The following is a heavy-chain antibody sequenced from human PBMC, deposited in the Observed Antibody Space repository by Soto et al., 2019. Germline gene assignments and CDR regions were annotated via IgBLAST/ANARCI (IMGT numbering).Heavy chain of an antibody. CDR1: GGTFSSYA. D-gene: IGHD3-22*01. CDR2: IIPIFGTA. CDR3: ARDWGRYSMIVVVTEGDDAFDI. Sequence: QVQLVQSGAEVKKPGSSVKVSCKASGGTFSSYAISWVRQAPGQGLEWMGGIIPIFGTANYAQKFQGRVTITADESTSTAYMELSRLRSEDTAVYYCARDWGRYSMIVVVTEGDDAFDIWGQGTMVTVSS. J-gene: IGHJ3*02. V-gene: IGHV1-69*01.